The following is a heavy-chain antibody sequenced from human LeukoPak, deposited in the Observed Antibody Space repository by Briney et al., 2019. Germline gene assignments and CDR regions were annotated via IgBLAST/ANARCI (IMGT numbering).Heavy chain of an antibody. CDR2: IYYSGTT. V-gene: IGHV4-59*08. CDR3: ARRGIAAAGYDY. D-gene: IGHD6-13*01. J-gene: IGHJ4*02. CDR1: GGSFSGYY. Sequence: KPSETLSLTCAVYGGSFSGYYWSWIRQPPGKGLEWIGYIYYSGTTNYNPSLKSRVTILVDTSKNQFSLNLSSVTAADTAVYYCARRGIAAAGYDYWGQGTLATVSS.